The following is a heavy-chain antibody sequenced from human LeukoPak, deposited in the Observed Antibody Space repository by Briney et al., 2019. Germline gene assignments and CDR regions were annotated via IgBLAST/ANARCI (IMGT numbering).Heavy chain of an antibody. Sequence: PGGSLRLSCAASGFTFSSYWMSWVRQAPGKGLEWVSSISSSSSYIYYADSVKGRFTISRDNAKNSLYLQMNSLRPEDTAVYYCARDVPPHDYWGQGTLVTVSS. CDR2: ISSSSSYI. CDR3: ARDVPPHDY. CDR1: GFTFSSYW. V-gene: IGHV3-21*01. J-gene: IGHJ4*02.